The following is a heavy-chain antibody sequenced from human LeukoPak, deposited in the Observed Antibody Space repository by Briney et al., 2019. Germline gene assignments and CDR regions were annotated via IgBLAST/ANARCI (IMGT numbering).Heavy chain of an antibody. CDR2: ISYDGSNK. D-gene: IGHD2-15*01. CDR3: AKDSCSGGSCYYFDY. V-gene: IGHV3-30-3*01. Sequence: PGGSLRLSCAASGFTLSSYAMHWVRQAPGKGLEWVAVISYDGSNKYYADSVKGRFTISRDNSKNTLYLQMNSLRAEDTAVYYCAKDSCSGGSCYYFDYWGQGTLVTVSS. J-gene: IGHJ4*02. CDR1: GFTLSSYA.